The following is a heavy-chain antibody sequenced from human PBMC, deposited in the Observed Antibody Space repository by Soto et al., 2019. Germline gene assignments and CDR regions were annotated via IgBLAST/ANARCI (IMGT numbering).Heavy chain of an antibody. J-gene: IGHJ4*02. Sequence: EVQLVESGGGLVQPGGSLKLSCAASGFSFSGSAMHWVRQASGIGPEWVGRIRSKANGYGTTYAASVKGRFTISRDDSKNTAYLQMNSLKTDDTAMYYCTTAAYIYCGTSGGSDNWGQGTLVTVSS. V-gene: IGHV3-73*01. CDR2: IRSKANGYGT. CDR1: GFSFSGSA. CDR3: TTAAYIYCGTSGGSDN. D-gene: IGHD2-21*01.